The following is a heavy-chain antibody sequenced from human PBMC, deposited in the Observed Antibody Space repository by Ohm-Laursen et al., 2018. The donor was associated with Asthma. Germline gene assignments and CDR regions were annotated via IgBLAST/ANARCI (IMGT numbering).Heavy chain of an antibody. CDR1: GFTFTSSA. CDR2: IVVGSGNT. J-gene: IGHJ6*02. V-gene: IGHV1-58*01. D-gene: IGHD4-17*01. CDR3: AADHDYGDYEIYYCGMDV. Sequence: GASVKVSCKASGFTFTSSAVQWVRQARGQRLEWLGWIVVGSGNTNYSQKFQERVTITRDMSTSTAYMELSSLRSEDAAVYYCAADHDYGDYEIYYCGMDVWGQGTTVTVSS.